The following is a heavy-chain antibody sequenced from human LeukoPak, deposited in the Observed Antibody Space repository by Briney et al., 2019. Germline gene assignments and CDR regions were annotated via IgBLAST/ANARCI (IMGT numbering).Heavy chain of an antibody. V-gene: IGHV4-4*02. J-gene: IGHJ4*02. Sequence: SSETLCLTCAVSGGSISRRNWWSWVRQPPRKGLEWIGEIYHSESTNYNPSLKSRVTISVDKSKNQFSLKVRYVTAADTAVYYCAREMFRGVIGYWGQGTLVTVSS. CDR2: IYHSEST. CDR3: AREMFRGVIGY. D-gene: IGHD3-10*01. CDR1: GGSISRRNW.